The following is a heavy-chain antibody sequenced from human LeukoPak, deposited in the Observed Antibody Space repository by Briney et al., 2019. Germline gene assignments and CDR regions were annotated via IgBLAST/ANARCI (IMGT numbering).Heavy chain of an antibody. V-gene: IGHV3-7*01. CDR2: IKNDGTVK. D-gene: IGHD6-19*01. CDR3: VRQAAGGAFSGH. Sequence: PGGSLRLSCAASGFTFSYHWMTWVRQAPGKGLEWVANIKNDGTVKNYVDSVKGRFTISRDNAKNSLYLQMNSLRAEDTGVYFCVRQAAGGAFSGHWGQGSLVTVSS. J-gene: IGHJ4*02. CDR1: GFTFSYHW.